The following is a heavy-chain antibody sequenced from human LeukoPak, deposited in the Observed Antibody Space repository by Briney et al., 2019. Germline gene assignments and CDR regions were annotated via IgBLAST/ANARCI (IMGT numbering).Heavy chain of an antibody. Sequence: SETLSLTCAVYGGSFSGYYWSWIRQPPGKGLEWVGEINHSGSTNYNPSLKSRVTLSVGTSKTQFSLKLSSVTAADTAVYYCARGIRYFDWLLLGYYFDYWGQGTLVTVSS. J-gene: IGHJ4*02. CDR2: INHSGST. CDR1: GGSFSGYY. V-gene: IGHV4-34*01. CDR3: ARGIRYFDWLLLGYYFDY. D-gene: IGHD3-9*01.